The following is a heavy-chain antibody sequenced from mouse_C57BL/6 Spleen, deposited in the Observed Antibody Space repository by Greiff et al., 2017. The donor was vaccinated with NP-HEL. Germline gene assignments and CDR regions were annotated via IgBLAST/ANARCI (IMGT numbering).Heavy chain of an antibody. V-gene: IGHV1-81*01. CDR2: IYPRSGNT. CDR3: ARRSTVVATYWYFDV. D-gene: IGHD1-1*01. CDR1: GYTFTSYG. J-gene: IGHJ1*03. Sequence: QVQLQQSGAELARPGASVKLSCKASGYTFTSYGISWVKQRTGQGLEWIGEIYPRSGNTYYNEKFKGKATLTADKSSSTAYMELRGLTSEDSAVYFCARRSTVVATYWYFDVWGTGTTVTVSS.